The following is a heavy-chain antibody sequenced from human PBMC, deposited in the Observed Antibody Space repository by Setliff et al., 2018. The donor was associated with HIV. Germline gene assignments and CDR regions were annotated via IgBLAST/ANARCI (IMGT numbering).Heavy chain of an antibody. V-gene: IGHV3-48*03. Sequence: PGGSLRLSCAGSGFNFSNYDMSWVRQAPGKGLEWLSHINNWGTTTHYADSVKGRFSISRDNAKNLLYLQMNRLRPEDTAVYYCAGDLSGGDDYWGQGTLVTVSS. CDR1: GFNFSNYD. CDR2: INNWGTTT. D-gene: IGHD3-10*01. CDR3: AGDLSGGDDY. J-gene: IGHJ4*02.